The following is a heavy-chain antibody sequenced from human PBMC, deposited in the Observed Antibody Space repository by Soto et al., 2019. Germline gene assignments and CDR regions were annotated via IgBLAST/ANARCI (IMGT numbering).Heavy chain of an antibody. J-gene: IGHJ4*02. CDR1: GFTFSSYG. Sequence: LRLSCAASGFTFSSYGMHWVRQAPGKGLEWVAVIWYDGSNKYYADSVKGRFTISRDNSKNTLYLQMNSLRAEDTAVYYCASLGETYSSSWYAPFYWGQGTLVTVSS. V-gene: IGHV3-33*01. CDR2: IWYDGSNK. CDR3: ASLGETYSSSWYAPFY. D-gene: IGHD6-13*01.